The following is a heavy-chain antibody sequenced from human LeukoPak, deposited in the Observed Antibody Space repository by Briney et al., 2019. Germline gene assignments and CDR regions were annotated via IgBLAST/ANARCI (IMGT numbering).Heavy chain of an antibody. J-gene: IGHJ4*02. CDR1: GGSISSGNYY. V-gene: IGHV4-61*02. CDR2: IYTSGST. Sequence: SETLSLTCTVSGGSISSGNYYWSWIRQPARKGLEWIGRIYTSGSTNYNPTLKSRVTISADTSKNQFFLKLSSVTAADTAVYYCARESDLSHYDRTDYWGQGTLVTVSS. CDR3: ARESDLSHYDRTDY. D-gene: IGHD3-22*01.